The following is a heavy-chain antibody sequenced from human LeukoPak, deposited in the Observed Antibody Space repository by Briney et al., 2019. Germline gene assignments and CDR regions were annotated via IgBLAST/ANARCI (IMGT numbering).Heavy chain of an antibody. Sequence: PSETLSLTCTVSGGSVSSGDYYWSWIRQLPGKGLEWIGYIYYSGSTYYNPSLKSRLTISVDTSKNQFSLKLSSVTAADTAVYYCARGASPGDYWGQGTLVTVSS. CDR2: IYYSGST. J-gene: IGHJ4*02. CDR3: ARGASPGDY. CDR1: GGSVSSGDYY. V-gene: IGHV4-31*03.